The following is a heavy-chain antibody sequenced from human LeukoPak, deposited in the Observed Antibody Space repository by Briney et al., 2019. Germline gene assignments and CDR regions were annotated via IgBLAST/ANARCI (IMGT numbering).Heavy chain of an antibody. CDR1: GFNFSSYA. CDR2: ISYGGSNK. CDR3: ARCTPALKGAPGDY. J-gene: IGHJ4*02. Sequence: HPGGSLRLSCAASGFNFSSYAMHWVRHAPGKGLEWVAVISYGGSNKYYSDSVKGRLTISRENSKNTLYLQMNSRRAEDTAVYYCARCTPALKGAPGDYWGQGTLVTVSS. V-gene: IGHV3-30*01. D-gene: IGHD1-26*01.